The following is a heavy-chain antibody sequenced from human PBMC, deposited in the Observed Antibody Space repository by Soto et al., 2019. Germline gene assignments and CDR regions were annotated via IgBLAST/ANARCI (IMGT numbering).Heavy chain of an antibody. CDR2: INHSGTT. V-gene: IGHV4-34*01. CDR1: GGSFSGYY. J-gene: IGHJ4*02. Sequence: LSLTCAVYGGSFSGYYWSYIRQPPGKGLEWIGEINHSGTTNYNPSLKSRVTISVDPSKNQFSLKLSSVTAADTAVYYCARAYRGYSSSWYNYWGQGTLVTVSS. D-gene: IGHD6-13*01. CDR3: ARAYRGYSSSWYNY.